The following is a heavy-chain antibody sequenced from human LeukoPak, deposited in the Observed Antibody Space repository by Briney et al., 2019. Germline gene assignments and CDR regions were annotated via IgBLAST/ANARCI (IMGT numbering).Heavy chain of an antibody. CDR3: ARLRTVVSLFDY. CDR2: IYHSGST. V-gene: IGHV4-30-2*01. CDR1: GGSISSGGYS. J-gene: IGHJ4*02. D-gene: IGHD4-23*01. Sequence: PSETLSLTCAVSGGSISSGGYSWSWIRQPPGKGLEWIGYIYHSGSTYYNPSLKSRVTISVDRSKNQFSLKLSSVTAADTAVYYCARLRTVVSLFDYWGQGTLVTVSS.